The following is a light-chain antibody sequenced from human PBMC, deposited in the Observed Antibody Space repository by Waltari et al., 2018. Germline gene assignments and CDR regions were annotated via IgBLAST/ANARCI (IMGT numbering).Light chain of an antibody. J-gene: IGLJ2*01. Sequence: QSALTQPASVSGSPGQSITIPCTGTSSDVGNYNLVSWYQQHPGKAPKIMIYEGSKRPSGVSNRFSGSKSGNTASLTISGLQAEDEADYYCCSFAGSSTRWVFGGGTKLTVL. CDR2: EGS. V-gene: IGLV2-23*01. CDR3: CSFAGSSTRWV. CDR1: SSDVGNYNL.